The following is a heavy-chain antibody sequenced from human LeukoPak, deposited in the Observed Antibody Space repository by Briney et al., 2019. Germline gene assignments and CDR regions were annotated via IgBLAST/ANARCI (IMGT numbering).Heavy chain of an antibody. CDR2: ISYDGSNK. V-gene: IGHV3-30*03. Sequence: GGSLRLSCAVSGFSISESGMHWVRQAPGKGLEWVAVISYDGSNKYYADSVKGRFTISRDNSKNTLFLQMNSLRAEDTAVYYCARDNQIITVNWFDPWGQGTLVTVSS. D-gene: IGHD3-22*01. CDR3: ARDNQIITVNWFDP. J-gene: IGHJ5*02. CDR1: GFSISESG.